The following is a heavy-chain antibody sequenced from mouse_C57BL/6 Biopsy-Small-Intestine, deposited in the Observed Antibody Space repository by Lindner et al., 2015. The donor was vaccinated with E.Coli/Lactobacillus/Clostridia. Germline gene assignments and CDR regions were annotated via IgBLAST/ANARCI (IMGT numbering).Heavy chain of an antibody. V-gene: IGHV1-62-2*01. Sequence: VQLQESGAELVKPGASVKLSCKASGYIFTEYTIHWVKQRSGQGLEWIGWFYPASGSIKYNERFKDKATVTADRSSSTVYMELSKLTSEDSAVYFCTRHEEAGLLGAWFAYWGQGTLVTASA. D-gene: IGHD1-1*01. J-gene: IGHJ3*01. CDR2: FYPASGSI. CDR3: TRHEEAGLLGAWFAY. CDR1: GYIFTEYT.